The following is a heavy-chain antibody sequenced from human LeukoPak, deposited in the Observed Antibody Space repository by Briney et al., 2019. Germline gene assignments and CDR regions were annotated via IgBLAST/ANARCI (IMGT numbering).Heavy chain of an antibody. CDR2: INNSGST. V-gene: IGHV4-4*07. D-gene: IGHD6-19*01. J-gene: IGHJ5*02. Sequence: PASPRSLTCTVAGASISGNYWTLIQQPAGKGMECIGRINNSGSTNYNPSLKSRVTMSLDTSKNPFSLKLSTVTAADTAVYYWATLYSSGWAADLAQNWFDPWGQGTLVTVSS. CDR3: ATLYSSGWAADLAQNWFDP. CDR1: GASISGNY.